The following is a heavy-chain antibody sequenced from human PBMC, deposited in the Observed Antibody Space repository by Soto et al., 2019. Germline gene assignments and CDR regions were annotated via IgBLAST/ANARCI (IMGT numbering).Heavy chain of an antibody. D-gene: IGHD2-8*01. V-gene: IGHV6-1*01. Sequence: QVQLQQSGPGLVKPSQTLSLTCAISGDSVSTNSATWDWIRQSPSRGLEWLGRTYYRSKWYNDYAVSAKGRXTXNXXTSNNQLSLQLNSVTPDDTAVYSCASLIGNSWLDSWGQGTLVTVSS. J-gene: IGHJ5*01. CDR3: ASLIGNSWLDS. CDR2: TYYRSKWYN. CDR1: GDSVSTNSAT.